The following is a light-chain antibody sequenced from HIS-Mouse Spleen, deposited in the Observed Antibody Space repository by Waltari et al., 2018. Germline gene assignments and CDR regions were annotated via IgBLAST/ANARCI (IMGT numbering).Light chain of an antibody. V-gene: IGLV2-11*01. Sequence: QSALTQPRSVSGSPGQSVTIARTGTTRDVGGYNYVSWYQQHPGKAPKLMIYDVSKRPSGVPDRFSGSKSGNTASLTISGLQAEDEADYYCCSYAGSYTGVFGTGTKVTVL. CDR3: CSYAGSYTGV. J-gene: IGLJ1*01. CDR2: DVS. CDR1: TRDVGGYNY.